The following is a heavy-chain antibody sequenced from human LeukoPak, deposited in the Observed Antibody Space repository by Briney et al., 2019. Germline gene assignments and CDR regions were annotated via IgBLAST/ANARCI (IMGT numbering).Heavy chain of an antibody. V-gene: IGHV4-4*07. Sequence: SETLSLTCTVSGGSISSYYRSWIRQPAGKGLEWIGRIHTSGSTNYSPSLKSRVTMSVDTSKNQFSLKLSSVTAADTAVYYCAKHYMGSYNNRGLDSWGQGTLVTVSS. J-gene: IGHJ4*02. CDR1: GGSISSYY. CDR3: AKHYMGSYNNRGLDS. CDR2: IHTSGST. D-gene: IGHD3-10*01.